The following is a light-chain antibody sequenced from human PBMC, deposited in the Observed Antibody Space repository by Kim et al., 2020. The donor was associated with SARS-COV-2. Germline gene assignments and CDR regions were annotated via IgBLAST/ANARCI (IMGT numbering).Light chain of an antibody. J-gene: IGKJ1*01. Sequence: LSPGERAALSGRASQSVSSNLAWYQKKPGQAPRLLIFGASTRATGIPARFSGSGSGTEFTLTISSLQSEDFAIYYCQQYDYWPQTFGQGTKVDIK. CDR1: QSVSSN. CDR3: QQYDYWPQT. V-gene: IGKV3-15*01. CDR2: GAS.